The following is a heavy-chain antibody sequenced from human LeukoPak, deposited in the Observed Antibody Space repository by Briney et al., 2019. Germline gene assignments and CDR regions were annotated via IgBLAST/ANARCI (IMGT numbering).Heavy chain of an antibody. CDR1: GGSISSGSYY. J-gene: IGHJ5*02. V-gene: IGHV4-61*02. D-gene: IGHD4-17*01. Sequence: SQTLSLTCTVSGGSISSGSYYWSWIRQPAGKGLEWIGRMYTSGTSGSTNYNPSLKSRVTISVDTSKNQFSLKLSSVTAADTAVYYCARAYPTTARYNWFDPWGQGTLVTVSS. CDR2: MYTSGTSGST. CDR3: ARAYPTTARYNWFDP.